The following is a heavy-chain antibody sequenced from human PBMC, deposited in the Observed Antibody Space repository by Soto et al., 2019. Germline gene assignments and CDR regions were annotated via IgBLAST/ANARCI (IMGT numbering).Heavy chain of an antibody. V-gene: IGHV2-5*02. D-gene: IGHD1-1*01. CDR1: GFSISTSGVG. CDR2: TYWDDDN. Sequence: QITLKESGPTLVKPTQTLTLTCTFSGFSISTSGVGVGWIRQPPGKALEWLAFTYWDDDNRYNPSLRSRLTVAKDTSKSLVVLLMTSVDPVDTATYYCAHRRGGYNWDDGYCDFWGQGTLVTVSS. J-gene: IGHJ4*02. CDR3: AHRRGGYNWDDGYCDF.